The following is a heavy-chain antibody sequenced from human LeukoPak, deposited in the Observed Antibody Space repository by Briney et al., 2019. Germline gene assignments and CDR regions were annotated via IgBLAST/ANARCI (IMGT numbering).Heavy chain of an antibody. CDR3: ARHRVGAIPFTY. Sequence: GGSLRLSCAASGFSFSDYTRNWVRQAPGEGLESVSCITSSSDYIYYADSVQGRFTISRDNAKNSLYLQMASLRAEDTAVYFCARHRVGAIPFTYWRHRILVAVSS. V-gene: IGHV3-21*01. J-gene: IGHJ4*01. CDR1: GFSFSDYT. CDR2: ITSSSDYI. D-gene: IGHD2-21*01.